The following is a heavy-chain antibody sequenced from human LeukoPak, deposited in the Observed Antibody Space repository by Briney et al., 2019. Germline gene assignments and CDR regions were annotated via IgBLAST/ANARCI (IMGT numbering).Heavy chain of an antibody. Sequence: GGSLRLSCAASGFTFSSYAMSWVRQAPARGLEWVSSLRGGGETFYADSVKGRFTLSRDHSRNTVYLHLNNLRVEDTAVYYCAKASWVSRADAVLWGQRAVVTVS. CDR3: AKASWVSRADAVL. J-gene: IGHJ4*02. CDR1: GFTFSSYA. CDR2: LRGGGET. D-gene: IGHD3-16*01. V-gene: IGHV3-23*01.